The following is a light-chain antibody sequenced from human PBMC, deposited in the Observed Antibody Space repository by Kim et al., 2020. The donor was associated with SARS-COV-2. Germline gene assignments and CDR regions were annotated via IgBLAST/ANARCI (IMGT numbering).Light chain of an antibody. J-gene: IGLJ3*02. CDR3: QAWDSSTAV. CDR1: KLGNKF. CDR2: HDT. Sequence: SYELTQPPSVSVSPGQTASITCSGDKLGNKFACWYQQRPGQSPVLVIYHDTQRPSGIPERFSGSNSGNIATLTISGTQAMDEAVYYCQAWDSSTAVFGGGTKLTVL. V-gene: IGLV3-1*01.